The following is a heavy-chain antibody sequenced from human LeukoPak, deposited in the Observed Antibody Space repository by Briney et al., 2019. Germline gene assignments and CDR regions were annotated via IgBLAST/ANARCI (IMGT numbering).Heavy chain of an antibody. J-gene: IGHJ4*02. V-gene: IGHV3-21*01. D-gene: IGHD3-10*01. Sequence: GGSLRLSCAASGFTFSSYSMNWVRQAPGKGLEWVSSISSSSSYIYYADSVEGRFTISRDNAKNSLYLQMNSLRAEDTAVYYCARENGESLTYYFDYWGQGTLVTVSS. CDR2: ISSSSSYI. CDR1: GFTFSSYS. CDR3: ARENGESLTYYFDY.